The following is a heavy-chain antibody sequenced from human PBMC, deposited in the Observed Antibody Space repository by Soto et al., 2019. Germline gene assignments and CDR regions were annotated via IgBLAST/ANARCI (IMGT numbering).Heavy chain of an antibody. V-gene: IGHV4-4*02. Sequence: SETLSLTCAVSGGSISSSNWWSWVRQPPGKGLEWIGEIYHSGSTNYNPSLKSRVTISVDKSKNQFSLKLSSVTAADTAVYYCARDWAEQQLVREHYYYYGMDVWGQGTTVTVSS. J-gene: IGHJ6*02. CDR3: ARDWAEQQLVREHYYYYGMDV. D-gene: IGHD6-13*01. CDR1: GGSISSSNW. CDR2: IYHSGST.